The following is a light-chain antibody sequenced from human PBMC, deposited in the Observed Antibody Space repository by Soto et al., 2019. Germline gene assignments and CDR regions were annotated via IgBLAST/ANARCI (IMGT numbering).Light chain of an antibody. Sequence: EIVLTQSPGTLSLSPGERATLSCRASQYLSSNYLAWYQQKPGQAPRLLIYGASGRATGIPDRFSGSGSGTDFTLTVSRLEPEDFAVYYCQQYGSSPPITFGQGTRLEIK. V-gene: IGKV3-20*01. CDR1: QYLSSNY. CDR2: GAS. CDR3: QQYGSSPPIT. J-gene: IGKJ5*01.